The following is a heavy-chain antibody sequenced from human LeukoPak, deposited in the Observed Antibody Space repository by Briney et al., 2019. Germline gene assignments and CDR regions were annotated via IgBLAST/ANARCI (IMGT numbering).Heavy chain of an antibody. CDR2: IYPGDSDT. CDR1: GYRFTSYW. CDR3: ARHSLKYYYGSGGDYQYYSYYMDV. D-gene: IGHD3-10*01. J-gene: IGHJ6*03. Sequence: GEALKISWKGSGYRFTSYWIGWVRQMPGKGLEWGGIIYPGDSDTRYSPSFQGQVTISADKSISTAYLQWSSLKASDTAMYYCARHSLKYYYGSGGDYQYYSYYMDVWGKGTTVTVSS. V-gene: IGHV5-51*01.